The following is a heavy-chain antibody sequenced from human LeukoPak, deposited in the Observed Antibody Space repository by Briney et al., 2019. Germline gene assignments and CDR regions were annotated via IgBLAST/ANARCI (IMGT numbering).Heavy chain of an antibody. J-gene: IGHJ3*02. CDR3: ARTDGLDI. CDR1: GFSVSSYN. CDR2: ITSSGRAV. V-gene: IGHV3-48*04. Sequence: PGGSLRLSCAASGFSVSSYNMNWVRQAPGKGLEWISYITSSGRAVYYADSVRGRFTMSRDSAKNSLYLQMNSLRAEDAALYYCARTDGLDIWGQGTMVTASS.